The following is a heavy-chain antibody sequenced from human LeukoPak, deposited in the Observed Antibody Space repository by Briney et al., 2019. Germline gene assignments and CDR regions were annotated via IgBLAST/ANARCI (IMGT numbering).Heavy chain of an antibody. CDR1: GFTFSRSW. D-gene: IGHD6-19*01. Sequence: GRSLRLSCAASGFTFSRSWMHWVRQAPGRGREWVASINEDGSTKYYVDCVKGRFTISRDNARNSLYLHMNSLRAEDTAMYYCASSGWYSTPNWFDPWGQRTLVTVSS. CDR3: ASSGWYSTPNWFDP. J-gene: IGHJ5*02. V-gene: IGHV3-7*01. CDR2: INEDGSTK.